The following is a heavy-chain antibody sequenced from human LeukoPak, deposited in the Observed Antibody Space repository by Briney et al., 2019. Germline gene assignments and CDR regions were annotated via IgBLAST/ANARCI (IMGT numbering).Heavy chain of an antibody. Sequence: ASVKVSCKASGYTFTSYGTSWVRQAPGQGLEWMGWISAYNGNTNYAQKLQGRVTMTTDTSTSTAYMELRSLRSDDTAVYYCCVDTAMVLFDYWGQGTLVTVSS. V-gene: IGHV1-18*01. D-gene: IGHD5-18*01. J-gene: IGHJ4*02. CDR2: ISAYNGNT. CDR1: GYTFTSYG. CDR3: CVDTAMVLFDY.